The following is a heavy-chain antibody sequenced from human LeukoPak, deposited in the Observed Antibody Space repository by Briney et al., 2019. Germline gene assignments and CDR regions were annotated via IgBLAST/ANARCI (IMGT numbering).Heavy chain of an antibody. CDR1: GFTFSSNG. V-gene: IGHV3-48*01. CDR2: ISSGSGTI. D-gene: IGHD4-23*01. Sequence: GGSLRLSCAASGFTFSSNGMNWLRQAPGKGLEWVSYISSGSGTIYYTDSVKGRFTISRDNAKNSLYLQMNSLRAEDTAVYYCARGRCGGNSVIWGNWFDPWGQGTLVTVSS. CDR3: ARGRCGGNSVIWGNWFDP. J-gene: IGHJ5*02.